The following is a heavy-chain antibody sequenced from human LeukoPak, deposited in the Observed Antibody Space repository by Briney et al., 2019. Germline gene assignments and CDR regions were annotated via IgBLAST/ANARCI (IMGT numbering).Heavy chain of an antibody. CDR2: IYYSGKT. Sequence: SETLSLTCTVSGGSISTYYWNWIRPPPGKGLEWIGLIYYSGKTSYNPSLRSRVTISVDTSTNQFSLKLSSVTAADTAVYYCARVPYYHDSSGYYYAYFDYWGQGTLVTVSS. J-gene: IGHJ4*02. CDR1: GGSISTYY. D-gene: IGHD3-22*01. V-gene: IGHV4-59*01. CDR3: ARVPYYHDSSGYYYAYFDY.